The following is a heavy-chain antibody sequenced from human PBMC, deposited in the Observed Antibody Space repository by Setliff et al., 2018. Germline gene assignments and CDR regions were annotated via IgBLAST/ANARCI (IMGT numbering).Heavy chain of an antibody. CDR2: IYYSGTA. Sequence: KPSETLSLTCTVSGDSISSRSYQWGWIRQPPGKGLEWIGSIYYSGTAYYNPSLKSRVTISVDTSKNQFSLQLTSVTATDTAVYYCARDLTGSWGGRVNYFDYWGQGILVTVSS. CDR3: ARDLTGSWGGRVNYFDY. J-gene: IGHJ4*02. CDR1: GDSISSRSYQ. V-gene: IGHV4-39*02. D-gene: IGHD3-16*01.